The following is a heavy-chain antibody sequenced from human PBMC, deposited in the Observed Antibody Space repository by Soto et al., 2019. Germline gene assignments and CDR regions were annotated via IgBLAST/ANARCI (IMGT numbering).Heavy chain of an antibody. V-gene: IGHV3-23*01. Sequence: TGGSLRLSCEASGITFRSHAMSWVRQAPGRGLEWVSTISDSGSTYYTDSVKGRFTISRDNSKNTLYLQMNSLRAEDTAVYYCAKDRLVAPPIPGPFDGYWGQGTLVTVSS. J-gene: IGHJ4*02. D-gene: IGHD5-12*01. CDR2: ISDSGST. CDR3: AKDRLVAPPIPGPFDGY. CDR1: GITFRSHA.